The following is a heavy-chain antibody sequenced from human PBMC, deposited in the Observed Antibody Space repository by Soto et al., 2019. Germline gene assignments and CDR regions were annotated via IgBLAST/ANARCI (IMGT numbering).Heavy chain of an antibody. CDR1: GGSISSSSYY. V-gene: IGHV4-39*07. D-gene: IGHD3-10*01. Sequence: SETLSLTCTVSGGSISSSSYYWGWIRQPPGKGLEWIGSIYYSGSTYYNPSLKSRVTISVDTSKNQFSLKLSSVTAADTAVYYCARDLHGSGSYYDYWGQGTLVTVSS. CDR2: IYYSGST. J-gene: IGHJ4*02. CDR3: ARDLHGSGSYYDY.